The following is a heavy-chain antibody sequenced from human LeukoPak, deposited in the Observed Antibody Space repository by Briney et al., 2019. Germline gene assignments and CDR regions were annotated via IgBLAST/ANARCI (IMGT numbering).Heavy chain of an antibody. CDR3: ARDADPCDSSGYYDY. CDR2: IIPILGTA. D-gene: IGHD3-22*01. J-gene: IGHJ4*02. V-gene: IGHV1-69*04. Sequence: ASVKVSCKASGGTFSSYAISWVRQAPGQGLEWMGRIIPILGTANYAQKFQGRVTITADKSTSTAYMELSSLRSEDTAVYYCARDADPCDSSGYYDYWGQGTLVTVSS. CDR1: GGTFSSYA.